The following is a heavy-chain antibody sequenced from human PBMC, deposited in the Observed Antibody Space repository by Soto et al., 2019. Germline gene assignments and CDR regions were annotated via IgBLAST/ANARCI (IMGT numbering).Heavy chain of an antibody. CDR2: IYHSGST. D-gene: IGHD3-22*01. J-gene: IGHJ4*02. Sequence: PSETLSLTCAVSGGSISSSNWWSWVRQPPGKGLEWIGEIYHSGSTNYNPSLKSRVTISVDKSKNQFSLKLSSVTAADTAVYYCARLSGRHSSGYSNFDYWGQGTLVTVSS. CDR3: ARLSGRHSSGYSNFDY. V-gene: IGHV4-4*02. CDR1: GGSISSSNW.